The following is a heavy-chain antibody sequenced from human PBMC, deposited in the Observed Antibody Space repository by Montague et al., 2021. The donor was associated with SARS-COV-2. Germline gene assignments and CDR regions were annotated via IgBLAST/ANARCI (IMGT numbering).Heavy chain of an antibody. CDR3: TRDLPMLRYFSRGNNWFDP. V-gene: IGHV3-7*01. D-gene: IGHD3-9*01. J-gene: IGHJ5*02. CDR1: GGSISSSSYY. CDR2: VNQHGDEK. Sequence: ETLSLTCTVSGGSISSSSYYWGWIRQAPGKGLEWLATVNQHGDEKYYVDSVKGRFTISRDNAYNSLYLQINTLRADDTAVYYCTRDLPMLRYFSRGNNWFDPWGQGTLVTVSS.